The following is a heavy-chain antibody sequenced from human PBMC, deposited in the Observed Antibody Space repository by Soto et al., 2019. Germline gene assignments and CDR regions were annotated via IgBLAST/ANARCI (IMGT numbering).Heavy chain of an antibody. CDR2: IDPSDSYT. J-gene: IGHJ4*02. Sequence: EVQLVQSGAEVKKPGESLRITCKASGYTFSHYWITWVRQMPGKGLEWMGRIDPSDSYTNYSPSFQGHVTISLDKSLSSASLQWSSLEASDSAVYYCARQGNWNDLDHWGQGTLVTVSS. D-gene: IGHD1-1*01. V-gene: IGHV5-10-1*03. CDR1: GYTFSHYW. CDR3: ARQGNWNDLDH.